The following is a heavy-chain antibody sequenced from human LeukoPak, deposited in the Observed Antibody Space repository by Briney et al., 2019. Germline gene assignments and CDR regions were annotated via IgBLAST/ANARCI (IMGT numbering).Heavy chain of an antibody. Sequence: ASVKVSCKVSGYTLTELSMHWVRQAPGKGLEWRGGFDPEDGETIYAQKFQGRVTITEETSTATAYMELSSLRSEDTAVYYCAIRGGELSTNHDAFDIWGQGTMVTVSS. CDR2: FDPEDGET. D-gene: IGHD3-16*02. CDR1: GYTLTELS. V-gene: IGHV1-24*01. J-gene: IGHJ3*02. CDR3: AIRGGELSTNHDAFDI.